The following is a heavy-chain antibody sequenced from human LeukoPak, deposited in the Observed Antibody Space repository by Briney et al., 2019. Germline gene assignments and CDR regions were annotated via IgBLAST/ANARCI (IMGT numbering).Heavy chain of an antibody. CDR3: ARVNSGSYLDY. J-gene: IGHJ4*02. Sequence: GGSLRLSCAASGFAVSSNYMSWVRQAPGKGLEWVSLIYSGGSTYYADSVKGRFTISRDNSKNTLYLQMNSLRAEDTAVYYCARVNSGSYLDYWGQGTLVTVSS. V-gene: IGHV3-53*01. D-gene: IGHD1-26*01. CDR1: GFAVSSNY. CDR2: IYSGGST.